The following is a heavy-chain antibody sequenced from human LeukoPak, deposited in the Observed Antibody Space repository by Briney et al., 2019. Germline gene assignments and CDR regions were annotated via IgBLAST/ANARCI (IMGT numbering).Heavy chain of an antibody. Sequence: GGSLRLSCAASGFTFSDYNMNWVRQAPGKGLEWVSSIRSSSADTYADSVKGRFTISRDNAKNSLYLQINSLRAEDTAVYFCARVRSSVWDFDCWGQGTLVTVSS. V-gene: IGHV3-21*01. J-gene: IGHJ4*02. CDR2: IRSSSADT. CDR3: ARVRSSVWDFDC. D-gene: IGHD5/OR15-5a*01. CDR1: GFTFSDYN.